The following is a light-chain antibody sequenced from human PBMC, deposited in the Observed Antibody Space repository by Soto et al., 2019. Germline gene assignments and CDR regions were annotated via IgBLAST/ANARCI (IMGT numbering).Light chain of an antibody. J-gene: IGLJ3*02. Sequence: QLVLTQPPSVSAAPGQRVTISCSGRSSNVGNNYVSWYQHLPGTAPKVLIYDNTQRPSGIPDRFSGSKSDTSVTLAISGLQTGDEAYYYCGTWDSSLSVVVFGGGTKLTVL. CDR1: SSNVGNNY. CDR3: GTWDSSLSVVV. CDR2: DNT. V-gene: IGLV1-51*01.